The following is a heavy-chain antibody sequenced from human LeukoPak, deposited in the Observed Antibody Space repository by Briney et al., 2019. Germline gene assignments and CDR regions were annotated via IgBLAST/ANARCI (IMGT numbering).Heavy chain of an antibody. J-gene: IGHJ4*02. CDR3: ARRSADIVVVPAANSPVFDY. Sequence: PSETLSLTCTVSGGSISSSSYYWGWIRQPPGKGLEWIGSIYYSGSTYYNPSLKSRVTISEDTSKNQFSLKLSSVTAADTAVYYCARRSADIVVVPAANSPVFDYWGQGTLVTVSS. V-gene: IGHV4-39*07. D-gene: IGHD2-2*01. CDR1: GGSISSSSYY. CDR2: IYYSGST.